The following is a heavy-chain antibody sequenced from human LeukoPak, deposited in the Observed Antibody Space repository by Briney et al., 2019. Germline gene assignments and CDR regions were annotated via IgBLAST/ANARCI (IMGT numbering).Heavy chain of an antibody. V-gene: IGHV3-33*01. Sequence: GRSLRLSCAASGFTFSSYGMHWVRQAPGKGLEWLAVIWYDGSNEFYADSVKGRFTISRDNSRNTLYLQMNSLRAEDTAVYYCARDGCSGGSCLIYWGQGTLVTVSS. CDR3: ARDGCSGGSCLIY. J-gene: IGHJ4*02. D-gene: IGHD2-15*01. CDR1: GFTFSSYG. CDR2: IWYDGSNE.